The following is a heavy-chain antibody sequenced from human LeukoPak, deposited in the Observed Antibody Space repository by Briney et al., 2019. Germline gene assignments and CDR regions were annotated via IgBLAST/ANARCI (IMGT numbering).Heavy chain of an antibody. CDR1: GFTFSSSA. CDR3: ATTLHSGYYDLY. Sequence: QPGGSLRLSCAASGFTFSSSAMSWVRQAPGKGLEWVSGIGCSGAGTYYAVSVKGRFTISRDNSKNTLYLQMNSLRAEDTAVYYCATTLHSGYYDLYWGQGTLVTVSS. J-gene: IGHJ4*02. CDR2: IGCSGAGT. D-gene: IGHD3-22*01. V-gene: IGHV3-23*01.